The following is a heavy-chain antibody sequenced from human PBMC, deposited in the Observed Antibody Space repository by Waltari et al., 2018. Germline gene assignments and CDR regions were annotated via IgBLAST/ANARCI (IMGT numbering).Heavy chain of an antibody. V-gene: IGHV3-7*03. CDR2: REQDGSEK. CDR3: ARYRDRRVGGLGI. Sequence: EVQLVESGGGWVQPGGSLRVSCAASGFIFSSYWMTWGSQAQGKGLGVGASREQDGSEKYYVDSVMGRFIISRDNAKNALYLQRNSLRTEDTAVYYCARYRDRRVGGLGIWGQGTMVTVSS. J-gene: IGHJ3*02. CDR1: GFIFSSYW. D-gene: IGHD2-2*01.